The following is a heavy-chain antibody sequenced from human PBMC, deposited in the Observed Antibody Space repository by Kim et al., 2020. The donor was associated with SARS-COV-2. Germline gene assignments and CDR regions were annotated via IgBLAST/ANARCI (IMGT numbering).Heavy chain of an antibody. Sequence: SVKVSCKASGGTFSSYAISWVRQAPGQGLEWMGGIIPIFGTANYAQKFQGRVTITADESTSTAYMELSSLRSEDTAVYYCLLRFLEPYDYWGQGTLVTVSS. CDR1: GGTFSSYA. D-gene: IGHD3-3*01. J-gene: IGHJ4*02. CDR2: IIPIFGTA. V-gene: IGHV1-69*13. CDR3: LLRFLEPYDY.